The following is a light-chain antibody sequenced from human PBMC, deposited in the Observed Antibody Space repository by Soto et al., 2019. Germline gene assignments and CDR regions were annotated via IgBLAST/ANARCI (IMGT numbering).Light chain of an antibody. V-gene: IGKV3-15*01. CDR2: GAS. J-gene: IGKJ5*01. Sequence: EIVLTQAPGTLSLSPGERATLSCRASQSVGSNLAWYQQKAGQAPRLLIYGASTRATGIPARFSGSGSGTEFTLTISSLQSEDFALYYCQQYNNWPPVTFGQGTRLE. CDR3: QQYNNWPPVT. CDR1: QSVGSN.